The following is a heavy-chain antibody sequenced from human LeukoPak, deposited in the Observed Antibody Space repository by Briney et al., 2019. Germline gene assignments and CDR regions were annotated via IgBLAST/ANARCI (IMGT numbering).Heavy chain of an antibody. J-gene: IGHJ4*02. CDR3: ARDRWNWNDLGRQERNPDY. D-gene: IGHD1-1*01. CDR1: GYTFTSYG. Sequence: ASVKVSCKASGYTFTSYGISWVRQAPGQGLEWMGWISAYNGNTNYAQTFQGRVTMTKDTSTSTAYMELRSLRSDDTAVYCCARDRWNWNDLGRQERNPDYWGQGTLVTVSS. V-gene: IGHV1-18*01. CDR2: ISAYNGNT.